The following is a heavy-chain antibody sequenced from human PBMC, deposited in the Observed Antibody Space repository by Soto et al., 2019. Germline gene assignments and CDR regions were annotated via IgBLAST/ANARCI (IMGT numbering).Heavy chain of an antibody. D-gene: IGHD6-13*01. CDR1: GFTFSSYA. CDR3: AKDKTTGYSSSWYKDY. CDR2: ISGSGGST. J-gene: IGHJ4*02. Sequence: EVQLLESGGGLVQPGGSLRLSCAASGFTFSSYAMSWVRQAPGKGLEWVSGISGSGGSTYYADSVKGRFTISRDNSKNTLYLQMNRLRAEDTAVYYCAKDKTTGYSSSWYKDYWGQGTLVTVSS. V-gene: IGHV3-23*01.